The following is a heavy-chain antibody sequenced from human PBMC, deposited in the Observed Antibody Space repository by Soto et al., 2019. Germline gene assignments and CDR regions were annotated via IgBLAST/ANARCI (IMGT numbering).Heavy chain of an antibody. V-gene: IGHV4-30-2*01. J-gene: IGHJ4*02. D-gene: IGHD3-10*01. CDR1: GDYISGGYA. CDR2: IYHSGNT. CDR3: ASAGASGTNPFDY. Sequence: QMQLRESGSGLVKPSQTLSLTCVVSGDYISGGYAWSWIRQPPGKGLEWIGYIYHSGNTNYNPSPXXRXPISLDKAKNQFSLRLISVTAADTAVYFCASAGASGTNPFDYWGQGALVTV.